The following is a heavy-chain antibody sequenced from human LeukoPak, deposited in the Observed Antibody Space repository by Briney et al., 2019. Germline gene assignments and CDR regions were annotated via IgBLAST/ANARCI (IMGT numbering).Heavy chain of an antibody. CDR2: ISYSGST. Sequence: TETLSLTCTVSRGSLSSYYWSWMRPPPGKGGEWIECISYSGSTKYNPPRQCRVTIPVDTTKNQLSTKLRSVTAADTAVYYFSREPGFDSRGYLNLFDPWGQGTLVSVSS. J-gene: IGHJ5*02. V-gene: IGHV4-59*03. CDR3: SREPGFDSRGYLNLFDP. CDR1: RGSLSSYY. D-gene: IGHD3-22*01.